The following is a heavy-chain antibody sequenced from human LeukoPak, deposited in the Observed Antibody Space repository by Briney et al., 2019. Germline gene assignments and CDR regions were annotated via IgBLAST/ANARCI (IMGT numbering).Heavy chain of an antibody. CDR2: INPNSGGT. CDR3: ARCTYYYGSRSCSPFDY. V-gene: IGHV1-2*02. J-gene: IGHJ4*02. CDR1: GYTFTGYY. D-gene: IGHD3-10*01. Sequence: GASVKVSCKASGYTFTGYYIHWVRHAPGQGLELMGCINPNSGGTNYAQKFQGRVTMTRDTSITTAYMELSRLRSDDTAVYYCARCTYYYGSRSCSPFDYWGQGTLVTVSS.